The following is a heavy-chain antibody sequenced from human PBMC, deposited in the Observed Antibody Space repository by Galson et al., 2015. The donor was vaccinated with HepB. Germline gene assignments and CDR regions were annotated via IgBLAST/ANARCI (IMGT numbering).Heavy chain of an antibody. J-gene: IGHJ2*01. CDR1: GGTFSSYT. D-gene: IGHD5-24*01. CDR2: IIPILGIA. CDR3: ARDCVEMATIGWYFDL. V-gene: IGHV1-69*04. Sequence: QSGAEVKKPGESLRISCKASGGTFSSYTISWVRQAPGQGLEWMGRIIPILGIANYAQKFQGRVTITADKSTSTAYMELSSLRSEDTAVYYCARDCVEMATIGWYFDLWGRGTLVTVSS.